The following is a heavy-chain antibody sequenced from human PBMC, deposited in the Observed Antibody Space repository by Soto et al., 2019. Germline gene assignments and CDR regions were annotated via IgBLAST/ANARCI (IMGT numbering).Heavy chain of an antibody. CDR3: VKPITVVSQLDY. D-gene: IGHD2-15*01. V-gene: IGHV3-64D*06. J-gene: IGHJ4*02. Sequence: GGSLRLSCSASGFTFSSYAMHWVRQAPGQGLEYVSAISSNGGSTYYADSVKGRFTISRDNSKNTLYLQMSSRRAEDTAVYYCVKPITVVSQLDYWGQGTLVTVSS. CDR2: ISSNGGST. CDR1: GFTFSSYA.